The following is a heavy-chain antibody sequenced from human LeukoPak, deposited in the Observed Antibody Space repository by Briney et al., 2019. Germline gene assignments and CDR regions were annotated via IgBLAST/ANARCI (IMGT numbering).Heavy chain of an antibody. CDR1: GGTFSGYY. CDR2: INPNSGGT. CDR3: ARVRHLGISQID. J-gene: IGHJ4*02. Sequence: GASVKVSCTASGGTFSGYYMHWVRPAPGQGLEWMGWINPNSGGTKYAQKFQGRVTMTRDTSISTAYMELSRLRSDDAAVYYCARVRHLGISQIDWGQGTLVTVSS. V-gene: IGHV1-2*02. D-gene: IGHD7-27*01.